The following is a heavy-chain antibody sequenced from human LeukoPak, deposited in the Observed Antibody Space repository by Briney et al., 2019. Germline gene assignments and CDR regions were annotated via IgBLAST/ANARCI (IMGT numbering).Heavy chain of an antibody. Sequence: GGSLRLSCAASGFTFSSYGMSWVRQAPGKGLEWVSGISPSGDIKYYVDSVKGRFTVSRDNSKNTLYLQINSLRDEDTAVYYCAKDDAWLQYNDWGQGTLVTVSS. CDR3: AKDDAWLQYND. CDR2: ISPSGDIK. V-gene: IGHV3-23*01. J-gene: IGHJ4*02. D-gene: IGHD5-24*01. CDR1: GFTFSSYG.